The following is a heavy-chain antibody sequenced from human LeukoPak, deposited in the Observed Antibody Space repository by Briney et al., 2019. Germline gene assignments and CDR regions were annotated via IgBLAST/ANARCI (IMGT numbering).Heavy chain of an antibody. CDR2: INAGNGNT. CDR3: ARVLRSGMATLVSLGY. Sequence: ASVKVSCKASGYTFTSDAMHWVRQAPGQRLEWMGWINAGNGNTKYSQKFQGRVTITRDTSASTAYMELSSLRSEDTAVYYCARVLRSGMATLVSLGYWGQGTLVTVSS. J-gene: IGHJ4*02. D-gene: IGHD5-24*01. V-gene: IGHV1-3*01. CDR1: GYTFTSDA.